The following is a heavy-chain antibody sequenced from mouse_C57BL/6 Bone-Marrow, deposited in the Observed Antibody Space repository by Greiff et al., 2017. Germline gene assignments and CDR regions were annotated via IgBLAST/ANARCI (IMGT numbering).Heavy chain of an antibody. CDR1: GFSLTSYG. CDR2: IWSGGST. CDR3: ARKGGDYGSPYAMDY. Sequence: QVQLQQSGPGLVQPSQSLSITCTVSGFSLTSYGVHWVRQSPGKGLEWLGVIWSGGSTDYNAAFISRLSISKDNSKSQVFFKMNSLQADDTAIYYCARKGGDYGSPYAMDYWGQETSVTVSS. J-gene: IGHJ4*01. D-gene: IGHD1-1*01. V-gene: IGHV2-2*01.